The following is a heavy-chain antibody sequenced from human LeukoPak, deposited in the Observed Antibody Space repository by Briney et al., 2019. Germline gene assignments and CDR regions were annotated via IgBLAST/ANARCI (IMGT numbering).Heavy chain of an antibody. D-gene: IGHD2-2*01. Sequence: GGSLRLSCAASGFTFSTYDMHWVRQATGKGLEWVSAIDTTGDAYYPGSVKGRFTISRENAKNSLYLQMNSLRAEDTAVYYCATSDDAFDIWGQGTMVTVSS. CDR3: ATSDDAFDI. CDR2: IDTTGDA. CDR1: GFTFSTYD. J-gene: IGHJ3*02. V-gene: IGHV3-13*01.